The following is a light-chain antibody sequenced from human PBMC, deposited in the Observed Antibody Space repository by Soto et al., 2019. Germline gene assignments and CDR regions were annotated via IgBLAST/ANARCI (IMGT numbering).Light chain of an antibody. CDR1: QRVSSN. J-gene: IGKJ3*01. V-gene: IGKV3-15*01. CDR2: AAS. CDR3: QHYNNWPPFT. Sequence: EIVMTQSPATLSVSPGERATLSCRASQRVSSNLAWYQQKPGQAPRLLIYAASTRATGIPARFSGSGSGTEFTLTISSLQSEDFAVYYCQHYNNWPPFTFGPGTQVDIK.